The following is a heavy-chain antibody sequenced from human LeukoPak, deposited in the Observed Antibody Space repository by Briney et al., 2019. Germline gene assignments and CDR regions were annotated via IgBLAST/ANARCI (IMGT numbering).Heavy chain of an antibody. CDR1: GGTFSSYT. CDR3: ARDSYGGYSRPSMDYYYYYGMDV. D-gene: IGHD4-17*01. CDR2: IIPILGIA. J-gene: IGHJ6*02. Sequence: ASVKVSCKASGGTFSSYTISWVRQAPGQGLEWMGRIIPILGIANYAQKFQGRVTITADKSTSTAYMELSSLRSEDTAVYYCARDSYGGYSRPSMDYYYYYGMDVWGQGTTVTVSS. V-gene: IGHV1-69*04.